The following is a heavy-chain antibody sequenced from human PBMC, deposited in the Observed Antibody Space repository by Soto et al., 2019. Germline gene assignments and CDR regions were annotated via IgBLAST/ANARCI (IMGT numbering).Heavy chain of an antibody. CDR2: ISGYNGNT. Sequence: ASVKVSCKASGYTFTSYGISWVRQAPGQGLEWMGWISGYNGNTNLAQKLQGRVTMTTDTSTSTAYMELRSLRSDDTAVYYCARVVRSAAGVNWFDPWGQGTLVTVSS. D-gene: IGHD6-13*01. J-gene: IGHJ5*02. CDR3: ARVVRSAAGVNWFDP. CDR1: GYTFTSYG. V-gene: IGHV1-18*01.